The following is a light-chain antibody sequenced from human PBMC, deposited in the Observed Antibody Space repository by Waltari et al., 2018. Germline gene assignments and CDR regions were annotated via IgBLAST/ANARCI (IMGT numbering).Light chain of an antibody. Sequence: EIVMTHSPAILSVSPGERDTLSCGASQSVSSNLAWYQQKPGQAPRLLIYGASTRATGIPARFSGSGSGTEFTLTISSLQSEDFAVYYCQQYNNWPRTFGQGTKVEIK. V-gene: IGKV3-15*01. CDR3: QQYNNWPRT. J-gene: IGKJ1*01. CDR1: QSVSSN. CDR2: GAS.